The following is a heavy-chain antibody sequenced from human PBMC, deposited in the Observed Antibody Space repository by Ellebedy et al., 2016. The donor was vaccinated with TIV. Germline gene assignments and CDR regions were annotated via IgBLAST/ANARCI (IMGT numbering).Heavy chain of an antibody. CDR1: GFTFSTYW. V-gene: IGHV3-7*01. Sequence: GESLKISCAASGFTFSTYWMGWVRQAAGKGLEWVANTKQDGSETYYVDSVKGRFTISRDNAKNSLYLQMNSLRAEDTAVYYCATERGAYSGSGQAFDYWGQGTLVTVSS. D-gene: IGHD3-10*01. CDR2: TKQDGSET. CDR3: ATERGAYSGSGQAFDY. J-gene: IGHJ4*02.